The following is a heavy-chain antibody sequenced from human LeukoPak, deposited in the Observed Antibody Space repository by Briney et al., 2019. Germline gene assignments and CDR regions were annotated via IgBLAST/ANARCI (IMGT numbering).Heavy chain of an antibody. CDR2: INPNSGGT. Sequence: ASVKVSCKASGYTLTGYYMHWVRRAPGQGLEWMGWINPNSGGTNFAQKFQGRLTMTRDTSISTAYMELSSLRSDDTAVYYCARETLEGLYYYDSSGYLDYWGQGTLVTVSS. CDR3: ARETLEGLYYYDSSGYLDY. V-gene: IGHV1-2*02. J-gene: IGHJ4*02. D-gene: IGHD3-22*01. CDR1: GYTLTGYY.